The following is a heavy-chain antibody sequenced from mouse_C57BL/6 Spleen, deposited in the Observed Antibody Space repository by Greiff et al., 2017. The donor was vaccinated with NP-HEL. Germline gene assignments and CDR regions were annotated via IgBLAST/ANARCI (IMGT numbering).Heavy chain of an antibody. J-gene: IGHJ4*01. Sequence: EVQRVESGGGLVKPGGSLKLSCAASGFTFSSYAMSWVRQTPEKRLEWVATISDGGSYTYYPDNVKGRFTISRDNAKNNLYLQMSHLKSEDTAMYYCALYYYGSYAMDYWGQGTSVTVSS. CDR2: ISDGGSYT. V-gene: IGHV5-4*01. D-gene: IGHD1-1*01. CDR1: GFTFSSYA. CDR3: ALYYYGSYAMDY.